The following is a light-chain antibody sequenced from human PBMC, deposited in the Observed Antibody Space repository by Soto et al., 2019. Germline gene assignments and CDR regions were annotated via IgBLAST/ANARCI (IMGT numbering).Light chain of an antibody. CDR1: QSVSSSY. J-gene: IGKJ3*01. CDR3: QQYGSSPRFT. V-gene: IGKV3-20*01. CDR2: GAS. Sequence: EIVLTQSPGTLSLSPGERATLSCRASQSVSSSYLAWYQQRPGQAPRLLMYGASNRATGIPDRFSASGSGTDFTLTISRLEPEDFAVYYCQQYGSSPRFTFGPGTKVDI.